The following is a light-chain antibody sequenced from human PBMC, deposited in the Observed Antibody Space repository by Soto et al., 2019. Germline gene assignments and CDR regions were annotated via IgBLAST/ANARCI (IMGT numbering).Light chain of an antibody. CDR2: EIN. Sequence: QSVLTQPHSASLSPGQSVTISCTGTSSDVGAYDYVSWYQQHPGKAPKLMIYEINKRPSGVPDRFSGSKSGNTASLTVSGLQAEDEADYYCSSFAGSNNFPYVFGTGTKVTAL. V-gene: IGLV2-8*01. J-gene: IGLJ1*01. CDR1: SSDVGAYDY. CDR3: SSFAGSNNFPYV.